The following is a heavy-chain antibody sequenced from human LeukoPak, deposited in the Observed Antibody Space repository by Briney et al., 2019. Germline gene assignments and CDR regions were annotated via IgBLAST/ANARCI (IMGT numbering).Heavy chain of an antibody. J-gene: IGHJ6*02. CDR3: ARGPPYYCSSTSCRNYYYYYGMDV. CDR1: GGSFSGYY. V-gene: IGHV4-34*01. D-gene: IGHD2-2*01. Sequence: PPETLSLTWAVYGGSFSGYYWSWIRQPPGKGLEWIGEINHSGSTNYHPSLKSRVTISVDTSKNQFSLKLSSMTVADTAVYYCARGPPYYCSSTSCRNYYYYYGMDVWGQGTTVTVSS. CDR2: INHSGST.